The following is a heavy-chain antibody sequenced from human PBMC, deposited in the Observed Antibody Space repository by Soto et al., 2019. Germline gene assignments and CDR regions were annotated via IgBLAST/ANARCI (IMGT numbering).Heavy chain of an antibody. D-gene: IGHD3-10*01. J-gene: IGHJ6*02. CDR3: ARDTARAMVRIYYGMDV. CDR2: IWYDGSNK. Sequence: QVQLVESGGAVVQPGRSLRLSCAASGFTFSSYGVHWVRQAPGKGLEWVAVIWYDGSNKYYADSVKGRFTISRDNSKNTLYLQMNSLRAEDTAVYYCARDTARAMVRIYYGMDVWGQGTTVTVSS. CDR1: GFTFSSYG. V-gene: IGHV3-33*01.